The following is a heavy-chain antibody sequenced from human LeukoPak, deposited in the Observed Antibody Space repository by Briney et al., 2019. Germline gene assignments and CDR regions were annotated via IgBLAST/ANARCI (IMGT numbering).Heavy chain of an antibody. V-gene: IGHV4-61*01. CDR3: ARGPTSDFAPKDIVVVPAARSYYYYGMDV. Sequence: PSETLSLTCTVSGGSVSSGSYYWSWLRQPPGKGLEWIGYIYYSGSTNYNPSLKSRVTIPVDTSKNQFSLKLSSVTAADTAVYYCARGPTSDFAPKDIVVVPAARSYYYYGMDVWGQGTTVTVSS. CDR1: GGSVSSGSYY. D-gene: IGHD2-2*01. J-gene: IGHJ6*02. CDR2: IYYSGST.